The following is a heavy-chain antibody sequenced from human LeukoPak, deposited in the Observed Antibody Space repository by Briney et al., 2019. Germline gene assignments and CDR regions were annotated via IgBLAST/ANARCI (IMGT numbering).Heavy chain of an antibody. CDR3: AREFSSSWPALDY. V-gene: IGHV3-48*03. J-gene: IGHJ4*02. D-gene: IGHD6-13*01. CDR1: GFTFSNYW. Sequence: SGGSLRLSCAASGFTFSNYWMSWVRQAPGKGLEWVSYISSSGSTIYYADSVKGRFTISRDNAKNSLYLQMNSLRAEDTAVYYCAREFSSSWPALDYWGQGTLVTVSS. CDR2: ISSSGSTI.